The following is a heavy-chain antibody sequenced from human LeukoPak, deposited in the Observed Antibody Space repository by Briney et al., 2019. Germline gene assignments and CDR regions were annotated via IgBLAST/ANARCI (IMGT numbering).Heavy chain of an antibody. V-gene: IGHV1-2*02. CDR3: AREKSMGLDY. J-gene: IGHJ4*02. D-gene: IGHD1-26*01. CDR1: GYTFTGYY. Sequence: ASVKVSCKASGYTFTGYYMHWVRQAPGQGLEWMGSINPKSGDTDYGQKFQGRVTMTRDTSISTAYMELSRLTSDDTAVYYCAREKSMGLDYRGQGTLVTVSS. CDR2: INPKSGDT.